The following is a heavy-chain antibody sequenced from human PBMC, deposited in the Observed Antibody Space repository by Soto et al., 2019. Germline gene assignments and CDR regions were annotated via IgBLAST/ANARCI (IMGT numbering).Heavy chain of an antibody. Sequence: SETLSLTCTVFGGSISSSSYYWGWIRQPPGKGLEWIAMIYYSGITRYNPSLKSRVTISIDTSKNQFSLKLNSVTAADTAMYYCARPARQDTVAGDYWGQGTLVTVSS. J-gene: IGHJ4*02. V-gene: IGHV4-39*01. CDR2: IYYSGIT. CDR3: ARPARQDTVAGDY. D-gene: IGHD5-12*01. CDR1: GGSISSSSYY.